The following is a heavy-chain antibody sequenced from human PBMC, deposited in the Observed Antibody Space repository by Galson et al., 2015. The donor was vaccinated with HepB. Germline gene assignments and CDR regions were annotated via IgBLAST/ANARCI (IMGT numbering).Heavy chain of an antibody. CDR1: GFTFSSYA. CDR2: ISYDGSNK. Sequence: SLRLSCAASGFTFSSYAMHWVRQAPGKGLEWVAVISYDGSNKYYADSVKGRFTISRDNSKNTLYLQMNSLRAEDTAVYYCARARWFGLSGSDYWGQGTLVTVSS. J-gene: IGHJ4*02. D-gene: IGHD3-10*01. CDR3: ARARWFGLSGSDY. V-gene: IGHV3-30*04.